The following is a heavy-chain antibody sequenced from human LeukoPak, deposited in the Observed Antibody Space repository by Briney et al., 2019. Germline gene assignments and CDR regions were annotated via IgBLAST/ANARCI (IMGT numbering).Heavy chain of an antibody. D-gene: IGHD3-3*01. CDR3: ARGVDFWSGYSDY. CDR1: GFTFSSYG. Sequence: PGGSLRLSCAASGFTFSSYGMHWVRQAPGKGLEWVAVIWYDGSNKYYADSVKGRFTISRDNSKNTLYLQMNSLRAEDTAVYYCARGVDFWSGYSDYWGQGTLVTVSS. J-gene: IGHJ4*02. V-gene: IGHV3-33*01. CDR2: IWYDGSNK.